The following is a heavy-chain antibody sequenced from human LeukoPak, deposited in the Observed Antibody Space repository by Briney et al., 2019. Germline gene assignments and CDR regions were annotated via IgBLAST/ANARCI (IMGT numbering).Heavy chain of an antibody. J-gene: IGHJ1*01. CDR3: ATGNYYDSRGYYTFGH. CDR1: GFTFSRYW. V-gene: IGHV3-74*01. CDR2: INGDGSTT. Sequence: GGSLRLSCAASGFTFSRYWMHWVRQAPGKGMVWVSRINGDGSTTSYADSVKGGFTISRDNAKNTLYLQMNSLRAEDTAVYYCATGNYYDSRGYYTFGHWGQGTLVTVSS. D-gene: IGHD3-22*01.